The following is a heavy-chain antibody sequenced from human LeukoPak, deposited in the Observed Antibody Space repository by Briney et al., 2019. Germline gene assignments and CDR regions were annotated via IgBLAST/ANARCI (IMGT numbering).Heavy chain of an antibody. V-gene: IGHV3-53*01. J-gene: IGHJ4*02. CDR1: GFTVSSNY. D-gene: IGHD6-13*01. CDR2: IYSGGST. CDR3: ARSRRGSGWYRGYYFDY. Sequence: GGSLRLSCAASGFTVSSNYMSWVRQAPGKGLEWVSVIYSGGSTYYADSVKGRFTISRDNSKNTLYLQMNSLRAEDTAVYYCARSRRGSGWYRGYYFDYLGQGTLVTVSS.